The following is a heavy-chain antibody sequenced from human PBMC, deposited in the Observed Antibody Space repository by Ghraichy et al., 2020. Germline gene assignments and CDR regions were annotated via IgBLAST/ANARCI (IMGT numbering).Heavy chain of an antibody. V-gene: IGHV1-8*01. Sequence: ASVKVSCKASGYTFTSYDINWVRQATGQGLEWMGWMNPNSGNTGYAQKFQGRVTMTRNTSISTAYMELSSLRSEDTAVYYCARAHRRGSGSYYKLGYWGQGTLVTVSS. J-gene: IGHJ4*02. CDR3: ARAHRRGSGSYYKLGY. CDR2: MNPNSGNT. CDR1: GYTFTSYD. D-gene: IGHD3-10*01.